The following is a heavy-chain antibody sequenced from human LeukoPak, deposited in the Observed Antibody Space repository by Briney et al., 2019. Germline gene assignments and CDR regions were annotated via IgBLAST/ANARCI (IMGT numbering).Heavy chain of an antibody. Sequence: ASVKVSCKASGYTFTGYYMQWVRQAPGLGLEWMGRINPNSGGTNYAQKFQGRVTMTRDTSISTAYMELSRLRSDDTAVYYCAGGLGDIVVVPAAVLIDYWGQGTLVTVSS. CDR3: AGGLGDIVVVPAAVLIDY. D-gene: IGHD2-2*01. CDR1: GYTFTGYY. CDR2: INPNSGGT. V-gene: IGHV1-2*06. J-gene: IGHJ4*02.